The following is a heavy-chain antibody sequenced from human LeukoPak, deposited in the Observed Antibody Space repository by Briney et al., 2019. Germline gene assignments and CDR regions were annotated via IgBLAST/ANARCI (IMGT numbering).Heavy chain of an antibody. Sequence: GGSLRLSCVASGFTFTSYAFHWVRQAPGKGLEWVAAISYDGRTRDYADSVKGRLTISRDNSKNTLYVQMDNLREEDTAVYYCARDGVGLVVSAVPFDYWGQGTLVTVSS. CDR2: ISYDGRTR. CDR1: GFTFTSYA. V-gene: IGHV3-30*04. D-gene: IGHD2-2*01. CDR3: ARDGVGLVVSAVPFDY. J-gene: IGHJ4*02.